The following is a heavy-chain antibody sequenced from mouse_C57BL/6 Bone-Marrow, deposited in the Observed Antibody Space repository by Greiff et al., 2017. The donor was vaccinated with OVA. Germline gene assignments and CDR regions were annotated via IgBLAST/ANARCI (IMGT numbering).Heavy chain of an antibody. CDR3: ARPYDYDRDYYAMDY. CDR1: GYTFTSYW. J-gene: IGHJ4*01. Sequence: QVQLQQPGAELVKPGASVKLSCKASGYTFTSYWMHWVKQMPGQGLEWIGMIHPNSGSTNYNEKFKSKATLTVDKSSSTAYMQLSSLTSEDSAVYYCARPYDYDRDYYAMDYWGQGTSVTVSS. V-gene: IGHV1-64*01. D-gene: IGHD2-4*01. CDR2: IHPNSGST.